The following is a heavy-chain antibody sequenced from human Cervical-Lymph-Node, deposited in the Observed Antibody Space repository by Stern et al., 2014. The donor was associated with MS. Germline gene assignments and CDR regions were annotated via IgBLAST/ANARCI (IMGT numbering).Heavy chain of an antibody. CDR1: GYTFTSYY. Sequence: VQLVESGAEVKKPGAAVKVSCKASGYTFTSYYMHWVRQAPGQGLEWMGGINPRFNNAAYTHSFQDRVTLTRETSTATVYMELSSLRFADTAVYYCVRGDTTWHYFYYGLDVWGQGTTVTVSS. J-gene: IGHJ6*02. V-gene: IGHV1-46*03. CDR3: VRGDTTWHYFYYGLDV. CDR2: INPRFNNA. D-gene: IGHD1-14*01.